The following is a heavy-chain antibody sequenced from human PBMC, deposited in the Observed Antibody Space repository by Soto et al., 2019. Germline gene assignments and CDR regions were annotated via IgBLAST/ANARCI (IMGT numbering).Heavy chain of an antibody. D-gene: IGHD3-3*01. CDR1: GGSISSSSYY. Sequence: SETLSLTCTVSGGSISSSSYYWGWIRQPPGKGLEWIGSIYYSGSTYYNPSLKSRVTISVDTSKNQFSLKLSSVTAADTAVYYCASLARYYDFWSGYLGGPDYWGQGTLVTVSS. V-gene: IGHV4-39*01. CDR2: IYYSGST. CDR3: ASLARYYDFWSGYLGGPDY. J-gene: IGHJ4*02.